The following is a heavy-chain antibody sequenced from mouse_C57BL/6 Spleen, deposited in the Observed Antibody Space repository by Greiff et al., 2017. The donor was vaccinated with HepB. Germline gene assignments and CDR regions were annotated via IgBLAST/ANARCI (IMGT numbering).Heavy chain of an antibody. CDR3: TTFYGNYDGYYAMDY. V-gene: IGHV14-4*01. CDR1: GFNIKDDY. D-gene: IGHD2-1*01. Sequence: EVQLQQSGAELVRPGASVKLSCTASGFNIKDDYMHWVKQRPEQGLEWIGWIDPENGDTEYASQFQGKATITADTSSNTAYLQLSSLTSEDTAVYYCTTFYGNYDGYYAMDYWGQGTSVTVSS. CDR2: IDPENGDT. J-gene: IGHJ4*01.